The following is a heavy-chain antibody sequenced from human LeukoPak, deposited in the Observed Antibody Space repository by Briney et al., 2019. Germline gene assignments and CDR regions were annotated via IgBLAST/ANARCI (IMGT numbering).Heavy chain of an antibody. V-gene: IGHV6-1*01. CDR3: ARTSGPSLMSDAFDI. J-gene: IGHJ3*02. Sequence: PSQTLALTCAISGDSVSSNSAAWNWIRQSPSRGLEWLGRTYYRSKWYNDYAVSVKGRITINPDTSKNQFSLQLNSVTPEDTAVYYCARTSGPSLMSDAFDIWGQGTMVTVSS. D-gene: IGHD2-8*01. CDR1: GDSVSSNSAA. CDR2: TYYRSKWYN.